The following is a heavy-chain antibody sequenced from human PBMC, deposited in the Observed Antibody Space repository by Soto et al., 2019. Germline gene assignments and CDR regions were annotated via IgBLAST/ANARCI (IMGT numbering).Heavy chain of an antibody. J-gene: IGHJ4*02. V-gene: IGHV6-1*01. CDR3: ARSGNEGAVDY. CDR2: TYYRSKWYN. D-gene: IGHD1-26*01. Sequence: SQTLSLPCGISGDSVSSKSSACNFIRQSPSRGLEWLGRTYYRSKWYNEYAVSVKSRIIINPDTSKNQFSLQLNSVTPEDTAVYYCARSGNEGAVDYWGQGTLVTVSS. CDR1: GDSVSSKSSA.